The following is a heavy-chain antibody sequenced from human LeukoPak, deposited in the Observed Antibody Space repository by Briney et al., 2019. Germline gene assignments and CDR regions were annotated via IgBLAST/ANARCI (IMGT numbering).Heavy chain of an antibody. J-gene: IGHJ4*02. D-gene: IGHD2-15*01. CDR2: ITGGGGST. CDR1: GFTFSSYA. Sequence: GGSLRLSCAASGFTFSSYAMSWVRQAPGKGLQWVSAITGGGGSTYYADSVKGRFAISGGNSKNTLYLQMNSLRAEDTAIYYCAKGALGYCSGGSCYPYYWGQGTLVTVSS. CDR3: AKGALGYCSGGSCYPYY. V-gene: IGHV3-23*01.